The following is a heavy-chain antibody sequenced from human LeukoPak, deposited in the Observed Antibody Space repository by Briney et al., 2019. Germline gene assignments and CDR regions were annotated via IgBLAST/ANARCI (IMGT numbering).Heavy chain of an antibody. J-gene: IGHJ4*02. Sequence: ASVTVSRKASGYSFTSYCISWLRQAPAQGLEWVGWISAYNGNTNYAQKLQGRVTMTTDTSTSTASMDPRSLRSDPPDVYYCMRDGCALLALAGTGYYWGEGALVTVSS. V-gene: IGHV1-18*01. CDR2: ISAYNGNT. D-gene: IGHD6-19*01. CDR3: MRDGCALLALAGTGYY. CDR1: GYSFTSYC.